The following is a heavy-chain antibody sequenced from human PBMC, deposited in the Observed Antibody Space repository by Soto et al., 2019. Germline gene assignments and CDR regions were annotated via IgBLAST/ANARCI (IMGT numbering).Heavy chain of an antibody. CDR3: ARDVGCYTNGGLAGCGGCDY. J-gene: IGHJ4*02. CDR1: GYSFISYY. V-gene: IGHV1-46*01. D-gene: IGHD2-2*02. Sequence: QVQLVQSGAEVKKPGASVKVSCKASGYSFISYYIHWVRQAPGQGLEWMGLINPNGDTTTYAQKFVGRLSATRKTSTTTVHMELSAVTSEETAIYYCARDVGCYTNGGLAGCGGCDYWGRGALVTVTS. CDR2: INPNGDTT.